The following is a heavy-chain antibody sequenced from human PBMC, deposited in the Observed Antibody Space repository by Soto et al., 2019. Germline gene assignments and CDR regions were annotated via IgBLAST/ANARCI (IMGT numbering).Heavy chain of an antibody. Sequence: SETLSLTCAVYGGSFSGYYWSWIRQPPGKGLEWIGEINHSGSTNYNPSLKSRVTISVDTSKNQFSLKLTSVTAADTAVYYWARGGNSPPIVGATTGAWYFDLWGRGTLVTVSS. D-gene: IGHD1-26*01. V-gene: IGHV4-34*01. CDR1: GGSFSGYY. CDR3: ARGGNSPPIVGATTGAWYFDL. CDR2: INHSGST. J-gene: IGHJ2*01.